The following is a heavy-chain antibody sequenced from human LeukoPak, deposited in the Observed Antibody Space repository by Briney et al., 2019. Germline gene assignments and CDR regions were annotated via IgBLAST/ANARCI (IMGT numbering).Heavy chain of an antibody. CDR3: ARVGGGNYYQLVAFDN. D-gene: IGHD1-26*01. CDR1: GFTFSSYS. V-gene: IGHV3-21*01. Sequence: GGSLRLSCAASGFTFSSYSMNWVRQAPGKGLEWVSSISSSSDYIYYADSVKGRLTTSRDNAKNSLYLQMNSLRAEDTAVYYCARVGGGNYYQLVAFDNWGQGILVTVAS. J-gene: IGHJ4*02. CDR2: ISSSSDYI.